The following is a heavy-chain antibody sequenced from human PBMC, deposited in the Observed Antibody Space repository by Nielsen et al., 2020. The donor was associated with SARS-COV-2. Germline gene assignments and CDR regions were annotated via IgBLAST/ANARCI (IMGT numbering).Heavy chain of an antibody. V-gene: IGHV5-51*01. Sequence: KVSCRGSGYSFPNYWIGWVRRMPGKGLEWMGIIYPGDSDTRYSPSFSGQVTISADKSISTAYLQWSSLKASDTAMYYCARRGDGDFYVYWGQGTLVTVSS. D-gene: IGHD4-17*01. CDR2: IYPGDSDT. CDR1: GYSFPNYW. CDR3: ARRGDGDFYVY. J-gene: IGHJ4*02.